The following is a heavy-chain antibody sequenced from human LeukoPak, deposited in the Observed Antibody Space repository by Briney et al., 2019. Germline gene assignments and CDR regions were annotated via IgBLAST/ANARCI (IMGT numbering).Heavy chain of an antibody. CDR3: ATDSSSSSYY. CDR2: IKSKTDGGTT. Sequence: GSLRLSCAASGFRFSNAWMSWVRQAPGKGLEWVGRIKSKTDGGTTEYAAPVKGRLNISRDDSKYTLYLQMNSLKTEDTAVYYCATDSSSSSYYWGQGTLVTVSS. D-gene: IGHD6-6*01. CDR1: GFRFSNAW. J-gene: IGHJ4*02. V-gene: IGHV3-15*01.